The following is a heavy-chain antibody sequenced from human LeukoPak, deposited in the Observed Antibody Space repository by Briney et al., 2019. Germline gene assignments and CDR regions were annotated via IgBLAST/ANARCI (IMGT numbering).Heavy chain of an antibody. Sequence: PSETLSLTCTVSGGSISISSYYWGWIRQPPGKGLEWIGSIYYSGSTYYNPSLKSRVTISVDTSKNQFSLKLSSVTAADTAVYYCARGLRRSRYYDSSGYANFDYWGQGTLVTVSS. CDR1: GGSISISSYY. J-gene: IGHJ4*02. D-gene: IGHD3-22*01. CDR2: IYYSGST. CDR3: ARGLRRSRYYDSSGYANFDY. V-gene: IGHV4-39*07.